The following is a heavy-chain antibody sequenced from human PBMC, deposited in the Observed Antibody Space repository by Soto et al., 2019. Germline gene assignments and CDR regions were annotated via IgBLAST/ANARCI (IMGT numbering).Heavy chain of an antibody. Sequence: PSETLSLTCTVSGGSISSYYWNWIRQPPGKGLEWIGYIYYSGSTNYNPSLKSRVTISVDTSKNQFSLKLSSVTAADTAVYYCARVAVAGTGVFFDYWGQGTLVTVSS. CDR2: IYYSGST. D-gene: IGHD6-19*01. J-gene: IGHJ4*02. V-gene: IGHV4-59*01. CDR3: ARVAVAGTGVFFDY. CDR1: GGSISSYY.